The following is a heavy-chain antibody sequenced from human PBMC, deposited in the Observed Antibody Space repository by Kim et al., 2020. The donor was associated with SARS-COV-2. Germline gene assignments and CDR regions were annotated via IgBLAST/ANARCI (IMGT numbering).Heavy chain of an antibody. Sequence: SETLSLTCAVYGGSFSGYYWSWIRQPPGKGLEWIGEINHSGSTNYNPSLKSRVTISVDTSKNQFSLKLSSVTAADTAVYYCARVYSTIRQDFWSGYYPLHFDYWGQGTLVTVSS. J-gene: IGHJ4*02. D-gene: IGHD3-3*01. V-gene: IGHV4-34*01. CDR1: GGSFSGYY. CDR2: INHSGST. CDR3: ARVYSTIRQDFWSGYYPLHFDY.